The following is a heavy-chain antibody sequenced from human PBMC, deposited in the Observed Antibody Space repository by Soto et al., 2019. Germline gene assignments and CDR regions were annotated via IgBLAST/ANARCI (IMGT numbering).Heavy chain of an antibody. CDR2: VIPILGTA. CDR1: GGSLRNSV. J-gene: IGHJ4*02. Sequence: QVQLVQSGAEVKKPGSSVKVSCTASGGSLRNSVISWVRQAPAQRLEWMGGVIPILGTANYAPKFQGRVTLTADEATSTAYMDLSTLLPDDTAVYYCARLGHPGHWGPGTLVIVSS. CDR3: ARLGHPGH. V-gene: IGHV1-69*01.